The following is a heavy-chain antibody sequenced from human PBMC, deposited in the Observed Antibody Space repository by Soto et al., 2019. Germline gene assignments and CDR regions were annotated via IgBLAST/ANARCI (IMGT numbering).Heavy chain of an antibody. CDR2: ISYSGST. CDR3: AREAATVPLNWFDP. CDR1: GGSISSGEYY. J-gene: IGHJ5*02. D-gene: IGHD6-25*01. V-gene: IGHV4-30-4*01. Sequence: PSETLSLTCTVSGGSISSGEYYWTWIRQPPGKGLEWIGYISYSGSTHYSPSLKSRVSITVDTSKNQFSLNLASVSAEDTAVYYCAREAATVPLNWFDPWGQGTLVTVSS.